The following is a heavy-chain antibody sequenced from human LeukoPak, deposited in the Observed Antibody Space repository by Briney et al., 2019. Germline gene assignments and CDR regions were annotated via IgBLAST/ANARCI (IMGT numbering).Heavy chain of an antibody. J-gene: IGHJ5*02. D-gene: IGHD6-19*01. CDR3: AKGAGPPWFDP. Sequence: SETLSLTCAVYGGSFSGYYWSWIRQPPGKGLEWIGEINYSGSTNYNPSLKSRVTISVDTSKKQFSLKLSSVTAADTAVYYCAKGAGPPWFDPWGQGTLVIVSS. CDR1: GGSFSGYY. V-gene: IGHV4-34*01. CDR2: INYSGST.